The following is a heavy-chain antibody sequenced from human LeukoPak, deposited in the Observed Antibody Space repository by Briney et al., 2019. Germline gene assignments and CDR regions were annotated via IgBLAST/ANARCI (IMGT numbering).Heavy chain of an antibody. D-gene: IGHD3-10*01. V-gene: IGHV4-59*12. CDR2: IYYSGNT. CDR1: GGSISNYY. CDR3: ARDRSGFGELGYADAFDI. J-gene: IGHJ3*02. Sequence: PSETLSLTCSVSGGSISNYYWSWIRQPPGKGLEWIGYIYYSGNTNYNPSLKSRVTISVDTSKNQFSLKLSSVTAADTAVYYCARDRSGFGELGYADAFDIWGQGTMVTVSS.